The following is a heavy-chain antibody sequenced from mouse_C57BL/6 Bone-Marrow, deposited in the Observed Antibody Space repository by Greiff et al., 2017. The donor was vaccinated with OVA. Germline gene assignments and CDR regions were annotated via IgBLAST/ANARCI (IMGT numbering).Heavy chain of an antibody. D-gene: IGHD2-1*01. CDR2: IHPSDSDT. Sequence: QVQLKQPGAELVKPGASVKVSCKASGYTFTSYWMHWVKQRPGQGLEWIGRIHPSDSDTNYNQKFKGKATLTVDKSSSTAYMQLSSLTSEDSAVYYCAMGGNYDAWFAYWGQGTLVTVSA. CDR3: AMGGNYDAWFAY. CDR1: GYTFTSYW. J-gene: IGHJ3*01. V-gene: IGHV1-74*01.